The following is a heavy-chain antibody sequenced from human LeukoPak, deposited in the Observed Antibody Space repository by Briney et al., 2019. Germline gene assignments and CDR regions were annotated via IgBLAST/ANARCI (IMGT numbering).Heavy chain of an antibody. D-gene: IGHD3-3*01. V-gene: IGHV1-2*07. J-gene: IGHJ4*02. CDR1: GYTFTDYY. CDR2: INPSSGAT. CDR3: ARIDFWSGYCLDC. Sequence: ASVKVSCKASGYTFTDYYMHWVRQAPGQGLEWMGWINPSSGATNYAHKFQGRVTMTRDTSITTASMELSRLRPDDTAVYYCARIDFWSGYCLDCWGQGTLVTVSS.